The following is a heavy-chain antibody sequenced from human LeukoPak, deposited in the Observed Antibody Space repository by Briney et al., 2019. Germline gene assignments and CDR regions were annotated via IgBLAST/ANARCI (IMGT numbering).Heavy chain of an antibody. D-gene: IGHD6-6*01. CDR1: GGTFSSYA. J-gene: IGHJ4*02. Sequence: GASVKVSCKASGGTFSSYAISWVRQAPGQGLEWMGGIIPIFGTANYAQKFQGRVTITADKSTSTAYMELSSLRSEDTAVYYCARVQSHSYSSSLLDYWGQGTLVTVSS. CDR3: ARVQSHSYSSSLLDY. CDR2: IIPIFGTA. V-gene: IGHV1-69*06.